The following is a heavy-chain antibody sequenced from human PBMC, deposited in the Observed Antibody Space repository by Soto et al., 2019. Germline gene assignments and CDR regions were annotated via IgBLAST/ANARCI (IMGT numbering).Heavy chain of an antibody. CDR1: GFTFSRYA. D-gene: IGHD3-10*01. CDR2: ISRDGSNK. J-gene: IGHJ4*02. CDR3: ARSRNSAVADSFDF. Sequence: GGSLRLSCAASGFTFSRYAIHWVRQAPGNGLEWVAVISRDGSNKYYVDSVKGRFTISRDNSKSTLYLQMNSLRDEDTAVYYCARSRNSAVADSFDFWGQGTLVTVS. V-gene: IGHV3-30*04.